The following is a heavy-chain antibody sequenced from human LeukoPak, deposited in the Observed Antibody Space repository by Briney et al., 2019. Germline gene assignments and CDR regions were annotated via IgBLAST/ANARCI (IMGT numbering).Heavy chain of an antibody. CDR2: IYYSGST. Sequence: PSETLSLTCTVSGGSISSGGYYWSWIRQHPGKGLEWIGYIYYSGSTYYNPSLKSRVTISADTSKNQFSLKLSSVTAADTAVYYCASESSSGQVDYWGQGTLVTVSS. D-gene: IGHD6-19*01. J-gene: IGHJ4*02. CDR1: GGSISSGGYY. CDR3: ASESSSGQVDY. V-gene: IGHV4-31*03.